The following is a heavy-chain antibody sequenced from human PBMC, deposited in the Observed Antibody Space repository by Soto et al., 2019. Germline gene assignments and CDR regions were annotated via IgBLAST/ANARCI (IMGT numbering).Heavy chain of an antibody. V-gene: IGHV4-59*01. CDR1: GGSISSYY. Sequence: PSETLSLTCTVSGGSISSYYWSWIRQPPGKGLEWIGYIYYSGSTNYNPSLKSRVTISVDTSKNQFSLKLSSVTAADTAVYYCARDGNYYGMDVWGQGTTVTVSS. J-gene: IGHJ6*02. CDR3: ARDGNYYGMDV. CDR2: IYYSGST. D-gene: IGHD1-26*01.